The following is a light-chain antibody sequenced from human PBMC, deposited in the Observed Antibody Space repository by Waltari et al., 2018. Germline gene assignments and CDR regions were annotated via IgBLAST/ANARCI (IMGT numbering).Light chain of an antibody. CDR2: GAS. V-gene: IGKV3-20*01. Sequence: TLSCRASQSVSRFLAWYQQKPGQASRLLIYGASTRATGIPDRFSGSGSGTDFSLTISRLEPEDFAVYYCQKYDRLPATFGQGTKVEIK. CDR3: QKYDRLPAT. J-gene: IGKJ1*01. CDR1: QSVSRF.